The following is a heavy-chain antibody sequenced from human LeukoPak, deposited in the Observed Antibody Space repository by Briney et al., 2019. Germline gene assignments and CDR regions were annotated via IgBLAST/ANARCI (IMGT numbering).Heavy chain of an antibody. D-gene: IGHD5-18*01. Sequence: PGGSLRLSCAASGFTFSSYEMNWVRQAPGKGLEWVSYISNSGTAISYADSVKGRFTISRDNAKSSLYLQMNSLRAEDTAVYYCARAGYSMDTEYSQHWGQGTLVTVSS. CDR3: ARAGYSMDTEYSQH. J-gene: IGHJ1*01. CDR1: GFTFSSYE. CDR2: ISNSGTAI. V-gene: IGHV3-48*03.